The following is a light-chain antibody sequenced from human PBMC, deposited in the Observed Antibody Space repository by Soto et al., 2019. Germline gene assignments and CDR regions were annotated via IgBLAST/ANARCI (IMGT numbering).Light chain of an antibody. J-gene: IGLJ1*01. Sequence: QSVLTQPPSASGSRGQSVTISCTGTSSDVGGYNFVSWYQQHPGKAPKLIIYEVTQRPSGVPDRFSGSKSGNTASLTVSGLQSEDEAEYSCCSFPGRNNRVFGTGTKLTVL. CDR2: EVT. V-gene: IGLV2-8*01. CDR1: SSDVGGYNF. CDR3: CSFPGRNNRV.